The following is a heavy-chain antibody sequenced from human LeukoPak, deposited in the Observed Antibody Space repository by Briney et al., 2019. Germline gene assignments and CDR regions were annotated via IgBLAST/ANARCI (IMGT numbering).Heavy chain of an antibody. CDR3: ASRIVAASIGNWFDP. CDR2: INHSGST. V-gene: IGHV4-34*01. CDR1: GGSFSGYY. D-gene: IGHD6-13*01. Sequence: SETLSLTCAVYGGSFSGYYWSWIRQPPGKGLEWIGEINHSGSTNYNPSLKSRVTISVDTSKNQLSLKLSSVTAADTAVYYCASRIVAASIGNWFDPWGQGTLVTVSS. J-gene: IGHJ5*02.